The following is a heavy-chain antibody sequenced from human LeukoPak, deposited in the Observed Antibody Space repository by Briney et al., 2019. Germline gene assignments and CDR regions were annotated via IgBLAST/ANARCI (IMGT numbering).Heavy chain of an antibody. CDR1: GFTFSSYA. CDR2: ISGSGGSA. J-gene: IGHJ4*02. V-gene: IGHV3-23*01. Sequence: GGSLRLSCAASGFTFSSYAMSWVRQAPGKGLGWVSAISGSGGSAYYAGSVKGRFTISSVNSQSTLYLEMNSLSAEDTALYCLWARPADGRGIILPFDYWGQETLVTVSS. CDR3: WARPADGRGIILPFDY. D-gene: IGHD1-14*01.